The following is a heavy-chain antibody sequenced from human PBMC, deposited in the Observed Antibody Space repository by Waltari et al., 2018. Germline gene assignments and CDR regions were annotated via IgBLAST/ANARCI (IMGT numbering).Heavy chain of an antibody. Sequence: EVQLVESGGGLVQPGGSLRLSCAASGFTFSSYELNWVRQAPGKGLEWVSYISSSGSTRYYADSVKGRFTISRDNAKNSLYLQMNSLRAEDTAVYYCARDKFAVTTIIDYWGQGTLVTVSS. J-gene: IGHJ4*02. CDR1: GFTFSSYE. V-gene: IGHV3-48*03. CDR2: ISSSGSTR. D-gene: IGHD4-17*01. CDR3: ARDKFAVTTIIDY.